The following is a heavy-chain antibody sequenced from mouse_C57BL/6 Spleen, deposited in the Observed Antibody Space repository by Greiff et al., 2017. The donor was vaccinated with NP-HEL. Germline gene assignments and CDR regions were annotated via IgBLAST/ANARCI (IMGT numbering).Heavy chain of an antibody. CDR1: GYTFTSYW. J-gene: IGHJ2*01. D-gene: IGHD1-1*01. V-gene: IGHV1-50*01. Sequence: VQLQQSGAELVKPGASVKLSCKASGYTFTSYWMQWVKQRPGQGLEWIGEIDPSDSYTNYNQKFKGKATLTVDTSSSTAYMQLSSLTSEDSAVYYCARSPHYYGTSGYFDYWGQGTTLTVSS. CDR3: ARSPHYYGTSGYFDY. CDR2: IDPSDSYT.